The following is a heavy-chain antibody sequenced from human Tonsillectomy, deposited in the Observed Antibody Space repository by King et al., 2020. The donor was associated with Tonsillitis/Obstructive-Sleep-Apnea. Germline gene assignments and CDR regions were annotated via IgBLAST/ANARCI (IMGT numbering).Heavy chain of an antibody. CDR2: ISGSGGST. CDR1: GFTFSSYA. CDR3: AKVKVLRFLEWFDAFDI. Sequence: QLVQSGGGLVQPGGSLRLSCAASGFTFSSYAMSWVRQAPGKGLEWVSAISGSGGSTYYADSVKGRFTISRDNSKNTLYLQMNSLRAEDTAVYYCAKVKVLRFLEWFDAFDIWGQGTMVTVSS. V-gene: IGHV3-23*04. J-gene: IGHJ3*02. D-gene: IGHD3-3*01.